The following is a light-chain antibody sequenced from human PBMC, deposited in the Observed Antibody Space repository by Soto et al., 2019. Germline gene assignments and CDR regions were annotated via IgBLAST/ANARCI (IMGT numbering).Light chain of an antibody. J-gene: IGKJ1*01. Sequence: DIQMTQSPSSLTASAGDRVSITCRASQSITSLLNWYQQKPGKAPNLLIYGASNLQSGVPSRFSGSGSGTDFTLTISSLQPEDFATYYCQQPYNTRRTFGQGTKVEIK. V-gene: IGKV1-39*01. CDR2: GAS. CDR3: QQPYNTRRT. CDR1: QSITSL.